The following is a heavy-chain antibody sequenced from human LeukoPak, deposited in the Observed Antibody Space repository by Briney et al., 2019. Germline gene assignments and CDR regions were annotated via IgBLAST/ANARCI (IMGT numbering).Heavy chain of an antibody. J-gene: IGHJ4*02. Sequence: GGSLRLSCAASGYTFSSYSINWVRQAPGKGLEWVSYISGSGNDISYADSVKGRFTISRDNAKGSLYLQMNGLRAADTAVYYCGTHAGRTGSDDWGQGTLVTVSS. D-gene: IGHD3/OR15-3a*01. CDR3: GTHAGRTGSDD. CDR2: ISGSGNDI. CDR1: GYTFSSYS. V-gene: IGHV3-21*05.